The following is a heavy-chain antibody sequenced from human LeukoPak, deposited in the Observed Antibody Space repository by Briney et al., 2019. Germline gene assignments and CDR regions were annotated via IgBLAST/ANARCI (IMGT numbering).Heavy chain of an antibody. J-gene: IGHJ4*02. CDR2: IYYSGST. V-gene: IGHV4-59*01. D-gene: IGHD5-18*01. Sequence: PSETLSLTXTVSGGSISSYYWSWIRQPPGKGLEWIGYIYYSGSTNYNPSLKSRVTISVDTSKNQFSLKLSSVTVADTAVYYCASVRKGYSYGPSDYWGQGTLVTVSS. CDR1: GGSISSYY. CDR3: ASVRKGYSYGPSDY.